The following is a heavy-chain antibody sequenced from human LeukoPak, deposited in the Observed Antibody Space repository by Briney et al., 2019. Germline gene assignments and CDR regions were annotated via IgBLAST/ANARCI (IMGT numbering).Heavy chain of an antibody. V-gene: IGHV3-23*01. CDR3: AKDQEWELLPGY. J-gene: IGHJ4*02. CDR1: GFTFSSYA. CDR2: ISGSGGST. Sequence: PGGSLRLSCAASGFTFSSYAMSWVRQAPGKGLEWVSAISGSGGSTYYADSVKGRFTISRDNSKNTLYLQMNSLRAEDAAVYYCAKDQEWELLPGYWGQGTLVTVSS. D-gene: IGHD1-26*01.